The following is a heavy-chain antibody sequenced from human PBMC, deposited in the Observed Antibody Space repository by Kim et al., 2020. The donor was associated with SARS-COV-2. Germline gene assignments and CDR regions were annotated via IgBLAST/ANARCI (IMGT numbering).Heavy chain of an antibody. J-gene: IGHJ5*02. CDR3: ARIYGGNPQNWFDP. D-gene: IGHD4-17*01. CDR2: IYYSGST. CDR1: GGSISSGAYY. Sequence: SETLSLTCTVSGGSISSGAYYWSWIRQHPEKGLEWIGYIYYSGSTYYNPSLKSRVTISVDTSKNQFSLKLSSVTAADTAVYYCARIYGGNPQNWFDPWGQGTLVTVSS. V-gene: IGHV4-31*03.